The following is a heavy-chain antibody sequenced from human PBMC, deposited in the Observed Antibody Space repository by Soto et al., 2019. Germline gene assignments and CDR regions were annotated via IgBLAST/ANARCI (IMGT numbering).Heavy chain of an antibody. J-gene: IGHJ4*02. CDR3: AKDGGAGGYCAFYCDC. V-gene: IGHV3-23*01. D-gene: IGHD2-21*02. CDR1: GFKFSNYA. CDR2: ISATGGGA. Sequence: PGGSLRLSCAASGFKFSNYALSWVRQAPGKGLESVSLISATGGGAYYAAAVQGWLTISRDNSRDTRYRQGHSWTAEDTAVYYCAKDGGAGGYCAFYCDCWGQGGQGTVAS.